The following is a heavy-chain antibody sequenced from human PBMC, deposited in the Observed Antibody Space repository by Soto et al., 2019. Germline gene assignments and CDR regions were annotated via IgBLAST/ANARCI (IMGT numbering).Heavy chain of an antibody. J-gene: IGHJ4*02. CDR2: INHSGST. D-gene: IGHD1-26*01. CDR1: GGSFSGYY. Sequence: PSETLSLTCAVYGGSFSGYYWSWIRQPPGKGLELIGEINHSGSTNYNPSLKSRVTISVDTSKNQFSLKLSSVTAADTAVYYCARGLGGYSGSYYGLYYFDYWGQGTLVTVSS. V-gene: IGHV4-34*01. CDR3: ARGLGGYSGSYYGLYYFDY.